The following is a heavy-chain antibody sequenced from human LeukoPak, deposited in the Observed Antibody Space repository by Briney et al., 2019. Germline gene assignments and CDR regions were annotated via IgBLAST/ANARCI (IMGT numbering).Heavy chain of an antibody. J-gene: IGHJ4*02. Sequence: GGSLRLSCAASGFTFSSYSMNWVRQAPGKGLEWVSYISSSSSTKYYADSVKGRFTISRDNAKNSLYLQMNSLRAEDTAVYYCPRDGYSSSRDFDYWGQGTLVTVSS. CDR2: ISSSSSTK. CDR3: PRDGYSSSRDFDY. CDR1: GFTFSSYS. D-gene: IGHD6-13*01. V-gene: IGHV3-48*01.